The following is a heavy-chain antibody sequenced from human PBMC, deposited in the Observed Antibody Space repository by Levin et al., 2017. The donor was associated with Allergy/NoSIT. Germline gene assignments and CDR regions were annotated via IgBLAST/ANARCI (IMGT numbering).Heavy chain of an antibody. CDR3: AHSDKYSSGWYYFDY. J-gene: IGHJ4*02. CDR2: IYWDDDK. Sequence: QTLSLTCTFSGFSLSTSGVGVGWIRQPPGKALEWLALIYWDDDKRYSPSLKSRLTITKDTSKNQVVLTVTNMDPVDTATYYCAHSDKYSSGWYYFDYWGQGTLVTVSS. CDR1: GFSLSTSGVG. D-gene: IGHD6-19*01. V-gene: IGHV2-5*02.